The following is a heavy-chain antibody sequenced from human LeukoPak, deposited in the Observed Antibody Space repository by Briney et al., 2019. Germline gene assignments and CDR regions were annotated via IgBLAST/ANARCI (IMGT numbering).Heavy chain of an antibody. J-gene: IGHJ4*02. Sequence: ASVKVSCKASGYTFTGYYMHWVRQASGQGREWMGWMNPNSGNTGYAQKFQGRFTMTWDTSISTAYMELSSLRSDDTAVYYCAREYRRQPDWGQGTLVTVSS. CDR2: MNPNSGNT. CDR3: AREYRRQPD. CDR1: GYTFTGYY. V-gene: IGHV1-8*01. D-gene: IGHD5-12*01.